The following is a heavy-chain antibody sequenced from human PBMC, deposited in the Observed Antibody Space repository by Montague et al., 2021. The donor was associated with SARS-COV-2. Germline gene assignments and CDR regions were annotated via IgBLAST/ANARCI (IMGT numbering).Heavy chain of an antibody. CDR1: GGSISSYY. Sequence: SETLSLTCTVSGGSISSYYWSWIWQPPGRGLQWIGYISYSGSTNYNHYLKSRVTISVDTSKNHFTLRLSPVTAADTAVYYCAIFRRTQLLFGTLYYGMDVWGQGTTVTVSS. CDR3: AIFRRTQLLFGTLYYGMDV. V-gene: IGHV4-59*01. CDR2: ISYSGST. J-gene: IGHJ6*02. D-gene: IGHD2-2*01.